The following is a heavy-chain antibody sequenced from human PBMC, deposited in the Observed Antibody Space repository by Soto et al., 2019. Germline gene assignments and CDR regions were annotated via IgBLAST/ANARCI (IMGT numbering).Heavy chain of an antibody. J-gene: IGHJ3*02. CDR2: IFYSGST. Sequence: SETLSLTCTVSGGSISSSRYYWGWIRQPPGKGLEWIGSIFYSGSTYHNPSLKSRVTISVDTSKNQFSLKLSSVTAADTAVCYCARPPTASLDAFDIWGQGTMVTVSS. CDR3: ARPPTASLDAFDI. V-gene: IGHV4-39*01. CDR1: GGSISSSRYY.